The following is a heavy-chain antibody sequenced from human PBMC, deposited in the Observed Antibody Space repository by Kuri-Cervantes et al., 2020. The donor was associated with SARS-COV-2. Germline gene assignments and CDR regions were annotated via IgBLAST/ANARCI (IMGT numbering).Heavy chain of an antibody. CDR1: GFTFSSYA. CDR2: ISGSGGST. J-gene: IGHJ4*02. D-gene: IGHD2-2*01. Sequence: GGSLRLSCAASGFTFSSYAMGWVRQAPGKGLEWVSAISGSGGSTYYADSVKGRFTISRDNSKNTLYLQINSLRAEDTAVYYCAKVSTRIVPAAMDYWGQGTLVTVSS. CDR3: AKVSTRIVPAAMDY. V-gene: IGHV3-23*01.